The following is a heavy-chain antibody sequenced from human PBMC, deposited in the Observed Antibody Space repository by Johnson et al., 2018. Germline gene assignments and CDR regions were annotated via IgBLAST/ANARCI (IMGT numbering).Heavy chain of an antibody. CDR1: GFIFSTYS. CDR3: ERDSYGMYV. Sequence: QVQLVQSGGGVVQPGRSLRLSCAASGFIFSTYSMHWVRQAPGKGLEWVAVIWYDGSNKYYADSVKGRFTISRDNSKNTLYLQMNSLRAEDTAVYYCERDSYGMYVWGQGTTVTVSS. J-gene: IGHJ6*02. CDR2: IWYDGSNK. V-gene: IGHV3-33*01.